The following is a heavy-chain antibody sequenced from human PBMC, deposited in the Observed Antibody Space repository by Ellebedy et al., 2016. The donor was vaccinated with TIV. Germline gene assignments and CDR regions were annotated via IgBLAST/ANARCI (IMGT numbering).Heavy chain of an antibody. CDR2: FGVSGDTT. Sequence: GKSLKISCTASGFTFSNYAMSWVRQAPGKGLEWVSGFGVSGDTTYYADSVKGRFTISRDNSKNTLYLQMNSLRVEDTAIYYCARGKSGTYIHHAFDSWGQGTLVTVSS. D-gene: IGHD1-14*01. CDR1: GFTFSNYA. J-gene: IGHJ4*02. CDR3: ARGKSGTYIHHAFDS. V-gene: IGHV3-23*01.